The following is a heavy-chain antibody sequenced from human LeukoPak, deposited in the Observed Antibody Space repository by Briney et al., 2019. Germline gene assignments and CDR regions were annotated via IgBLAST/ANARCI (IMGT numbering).Heavy chain of an antibody. D-gene: IGHD3-10*01. J-gene: IGHJ5*02. CDR3: ATHGGGWFDP. CDR2: IYTGGST. Sequence: SETLSLTCTVSGGSISSGNYYWSWIRQPAGKGLEWIGRIYTGGSTNYNPSLKSRVTMSVDTSKNQFSLKLSSVTAADTAVYYCATHGGGWFDPWGQGTLVTVSS. CDR1: GGSISSGNYY. V-gene: IGHV4-61*02.